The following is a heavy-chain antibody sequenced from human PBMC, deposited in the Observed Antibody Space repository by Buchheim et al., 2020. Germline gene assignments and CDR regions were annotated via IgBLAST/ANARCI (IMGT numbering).Heavy chain of an antibody. CDR2: IDASDSYA. J-gene: IGHJ4*02. V-gene: IGHV5-10-1*03. Sequence: EVQLVQSGAEVKKPGESLRISCKGSGYSFTSYWISWVRQMPGKGLEWIGRIDASDSYANYGPSFEGHVTISLDKSISTAYLQWSSLKASDSAMYYCARHARDDYVWGSYRCDYWGQGT. D-gene: IGHD3-16*02. CDR3: ARHARDDYVWGSYRCDY. CDR1: GYSFTSYW.